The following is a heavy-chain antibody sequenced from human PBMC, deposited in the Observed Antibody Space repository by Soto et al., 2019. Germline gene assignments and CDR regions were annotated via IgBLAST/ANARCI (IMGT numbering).Heavy chain of an antibody. CDR1: GYTFTSYY. Sequence: ASVKVSCKASGYTFTSYYMHWVRQAPGQGLEWMGIINPSGGSTSYAQKFQGRVTMTRDTSTSTVYMELSSLRSEDTAVYYCARDFRAPLEWLQCGYWGQGTLVTVSS. V-gene: IGHV1-46*01. CDR3: ARDFRAPLEWLQCGY. D-gene: IGHD5-12*01. CDR2: INPSGGST. J-gene: IGHJ4*02.